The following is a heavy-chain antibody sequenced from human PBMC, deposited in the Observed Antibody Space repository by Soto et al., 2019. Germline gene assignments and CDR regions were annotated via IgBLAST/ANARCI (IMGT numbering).Heavy chain of an antibody. CDR3: ARVGEGAVAPGYNWFDP. CDR2: IYYSGST. J-gene: IGHJ5*02. V-gene: IGHV4-59*01. D-gene: IGHD6-19*01. CDR1: GGSISSYY. Sequence: SETLSLTCTVSGGSISSYYWSWIRQPPGKGLEWIGYIYYSGSTNYNPSLKSRVTISVDTSKNQFSLKLSSVTAADTAVYYCARVGEGAVAPGYNWFDPWGQGTLVTVSS.